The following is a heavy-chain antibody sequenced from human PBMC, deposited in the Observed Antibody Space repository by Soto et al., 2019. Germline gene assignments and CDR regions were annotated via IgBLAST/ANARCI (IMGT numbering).Heavy chain of an antibody. CDR2: ISTYNDNS. D-gene: IGHD1-7*01. CDR3: ASRALELPNYYYGMDV. CDR1: GYTFTSYG. J-gene: IGHJ6*02. V-gene: IGHV1-18*01. Sequence: ASVKVSCKASGYTFTSYGINWVRQAPGQGLEWMGWISTYNDNSHYAQNLQARVTMTADTSTSTAYMDLRSLRSDDTAVYYCASRALELPNYYYGMDVWGQGTTVTVSS.